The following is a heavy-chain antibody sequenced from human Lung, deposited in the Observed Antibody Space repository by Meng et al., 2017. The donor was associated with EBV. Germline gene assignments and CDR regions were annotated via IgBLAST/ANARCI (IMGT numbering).Heavy chain of an antibody. CDR3: ARGGVTGSFYFDS. Sequence: VLRLEWGAALVRHTQYVAHAGAVSRDSIKSCGYYLPWFRQRPGKDVEWIGDIYSNANTSQNLRIRSRVNVSVDRSRSLFALRLTSATATDTAVYFCARGGVTGSFYFDSWGQGILVTVSS. CDR1: RDSIKSCGYY. D-gene: IGHD1-26*01. J-gene: IGHJ4*02. V-gene: IGHV4-30-4*01. CDR2: IYSNANT.